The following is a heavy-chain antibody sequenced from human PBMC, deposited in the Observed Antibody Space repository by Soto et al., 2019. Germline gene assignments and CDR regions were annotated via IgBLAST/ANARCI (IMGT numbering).Heavy chain of an antibody. CDR1: GYTFTGHY. CDR3: GRGRSGQIVVFY. CDR2: IGPESGAT. J-gene: IGHJ4*02. D-gene: IGHD1-26*01. Sequence: SGKVSCKASGYTFTGHYIHWVRQAPEQGPEWMGEIGPESGATRYAQRFQGRVTMTRDMSITTVYMELNNLSPDDTAVYYCGRGRSGQIVVFYWGQGTPVTVSS. V-gene: IGHV1-2*02.